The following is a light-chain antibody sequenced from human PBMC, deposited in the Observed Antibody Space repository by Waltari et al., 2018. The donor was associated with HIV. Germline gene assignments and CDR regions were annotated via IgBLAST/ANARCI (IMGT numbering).Light chain of an antibody. CDR1: QSVSRN. CDR2: GAS. J-gene: IGKJ1*01. CDR3: QQYNSWLRT. Sequence: EIVMTQSPATLSVSPGERATISCRASQSVSRNLAWYQQKPGQAPRLLIYGASTRATGIPARFSGSGSGTEFTLTISSLQSEDFAVYCCQQYNSWLRTFGQGTKVEIK. V-gene: IGKV3-15*01.